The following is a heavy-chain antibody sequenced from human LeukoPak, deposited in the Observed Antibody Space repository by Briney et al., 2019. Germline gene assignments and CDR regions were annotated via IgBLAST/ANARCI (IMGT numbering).Heavy chain of an antibody. Sequence: SVKVSCKASGGTFSSYAISWVRQAPGQGLEWMGGIIPIFGTANYAQKFQGRVTITADESTSTAYMELSSLRSDDTAVYYCARDFVGVCSGGSCYLDAFDIWGQGTMVTVSS. CDR1: GGTFSSYA. D-gene: IGHD2-15*01. J-gene: IGHJ3*02. V-gene: IGHV1-69*13. CDR2: IIPIFGTA. CDR3: ARDFVGVCSGGSCYLDAFDI.